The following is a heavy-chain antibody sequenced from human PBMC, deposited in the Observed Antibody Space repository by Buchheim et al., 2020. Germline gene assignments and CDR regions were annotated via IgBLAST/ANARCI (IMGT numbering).Heavy chain of an antibody. J-gene: IGHJ6*02. D-gene: IGHD3-22*01. CDR2: IIPILGIA. CDR1: GGTFSSYT. V-gene: IGHV1-69*02. CDR3: ARAPPQRVVRDYYYYGMDV. Sequence: QVQLVQSGAEVKKPGSSVKVSCKASGGTFSSYTISWVRQAPGQGLEWIGRIIPILGIANYAQKFQGRVTITADKSTSTAYMELSSLRSEDTAVYYCARAPPQRVVRDYYYYGMDVWGQGTT.